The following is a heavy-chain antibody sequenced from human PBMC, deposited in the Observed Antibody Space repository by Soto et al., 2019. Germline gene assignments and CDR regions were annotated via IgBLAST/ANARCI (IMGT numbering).Heavy chain of an antibody. J-gene: IGHJ4*02. Sequence: SETLSLTCTVSGGSISSGGYYWSWIRQHPGKGLEWIGYIYYSGSTYYNPSLKSRVTISVDTSKNQFSLKLSSVTAADTAVYYCARASGVGSSWYLQGYFDYWGQGTLVTVSS. V-gene: IGHV4-31*03. CDR2: IYYSGST. D-gene: IGHD6-13*01. CDR1: GGSISSGGYY. CDR3: ARASGVGSSWYLQGYFDY.